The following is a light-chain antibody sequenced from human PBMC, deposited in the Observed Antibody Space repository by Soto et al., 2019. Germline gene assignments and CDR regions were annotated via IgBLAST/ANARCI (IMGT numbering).Light chain of an antibody. CDR2: TAS. Sequence: DIPMARSPSSVSASLGYRVTTTCRTSQPISNYLHWYQQKPGKAPSLLIYTASNLQTGVPSRFSGSGSGTHFTLTISSLQPEDFATYYCQQSYNTPRTFGQGTKVDI. J-gene: IGKJ1*01. V-gene: IGKV1-39*01. CDR3: QQSYNTPRT. CDR1: QPISNY.